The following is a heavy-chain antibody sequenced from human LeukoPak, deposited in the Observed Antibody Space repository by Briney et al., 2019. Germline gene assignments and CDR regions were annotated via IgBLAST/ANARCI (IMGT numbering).Heavy chain of an antibody. Sequence: PSETLSLTCTVSGGSISSYYWSWIRQPPGKGLEWIGYIYYSGSTNYNPSLKSRVTISVDTSKNQFSLKLSSVTAADTAVYYCARARLYSSSCNFDYWGQGTLVTVSS. V-gene: IGHV4-59*01. CDR2: IYYSGST. CDR1: GGSISSYY. J-gene: IGHJ4*02. D-gene: IGHD6-6*01. CDR3: ARARLYSSSCNFDY.